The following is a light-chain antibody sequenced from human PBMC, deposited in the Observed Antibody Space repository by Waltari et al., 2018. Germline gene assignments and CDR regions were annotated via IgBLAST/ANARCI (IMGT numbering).Light chain of an antibody. Sequence: DIVMTQPPATLSVSPGERATLSCRASQSVSSNLAWYQQKPGQAPRPLIYGASTRATGIPARFSGSGSGTEVTLTISSMQSEDFAVYYGQQYNNWPRTFGQGTKVEIK. CDR3: QQYNNWPRT. J-gene: IGKJ1*01. CDR2: GAS. V-gene: IGKV3-15*01. CDR1: QSVSSN.